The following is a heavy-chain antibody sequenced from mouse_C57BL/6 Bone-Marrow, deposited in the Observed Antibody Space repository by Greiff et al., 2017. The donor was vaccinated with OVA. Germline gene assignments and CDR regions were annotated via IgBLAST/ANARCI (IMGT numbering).Heavy chain of an antibody. CDR1: GYTFTSYW. V-gene: IGHV1-7*01. Sequence: QVQLQQSGAELAKPGASVKLSCKASGYTFTSYWMHWVKQRPGQGLEWIGYINPSSGYTKYNQKFKDKATLTADKSSSTDYMQLSSLTYEDSAVDYCASFYDGYYRYWGQGTTLTVSS. D-gene: IGHD2-3*01. CDR2: INPSSGYT. CDR3: ASFYDGYYRY. J-gene: IGHJ2*01.